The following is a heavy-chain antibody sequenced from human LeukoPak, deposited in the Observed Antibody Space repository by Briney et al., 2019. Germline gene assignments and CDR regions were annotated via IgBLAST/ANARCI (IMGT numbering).Heavy chain of an antibody. Sequence: SETLSLTCTVSGGSISSSSYYWGWIRQPPGKGLEWIGSIYYSGSTYYNPSLKSRVTISVDTSKSQFSLKLSSVTAADTAVYYCARRTYYYDSSGYYFYYYYYMGVWGKGTTVTVSS. D-gene: IGHD3-22*01. J-gene: IGHJ6*03. CDR1: GGSISSSSYY. CDR3: ARRTYYYDSSGYYFYYYYYMGV. V-gene: IGHV4-39*07. CDR2: IYYSGST.